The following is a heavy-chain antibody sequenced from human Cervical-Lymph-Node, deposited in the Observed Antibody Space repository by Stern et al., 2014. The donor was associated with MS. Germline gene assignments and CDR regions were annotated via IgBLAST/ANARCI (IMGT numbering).Heavy chain of an antibody. Sequence: QLVQSGAEVKKPGESLKISCKGSGYTFSNSWIGWVRQMPGRGLEWMGIIYPGDSDTRYSPSFQGQITISAVKSISTAYLQWNSLKASDTAIFYCARGSAGAGAFFDYLGQGTLVTVSS. CDR2: IYPGDSDT. J-gene: IGHJ4*02. V-gene: IGHV5-51*01. CDR1: GYTFSNSW. CDR3: ARGSAGAGAFFDY. D-gene: IGHD2-8*02.